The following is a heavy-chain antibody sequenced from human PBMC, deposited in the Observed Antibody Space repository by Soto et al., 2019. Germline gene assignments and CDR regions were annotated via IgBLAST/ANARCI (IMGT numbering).Heavy chain of an antibody. CDR1: GGSISSYY. D-gene: IGHD2-15*01. CDR3: ARGLGSWSDY. CDR2: IYYSGST. J-gene: IGHJ4*02. Sequence: LPETLSLTCTVSGGSISSYYWSWIRQPPGKGLEWIGYIYYSGSTNYNPSLKSRVTISVDTSKNQFSLKLSSVTAADTAVYYCARGLGSWSDYWGQGTLVTVSS. V-gene: IGHV4-59*08.